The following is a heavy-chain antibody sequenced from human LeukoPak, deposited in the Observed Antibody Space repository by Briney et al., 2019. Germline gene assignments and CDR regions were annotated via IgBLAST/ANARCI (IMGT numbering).Heavy chain of an antibody. CDR2: IYPGDSDT. J-gene: IGHJ3*02. D-gene: IGHD6-19*01. CDR3: ARHVHQYSSGWYVAFDI. V-gene: IGHV5-51*01. CDR1: GYRFTSYW. Sequence: GESLKISCKGSGYRFTSYWIGWVRQMPGKGLEWMGIIYPGDSDTRYSPSFQGQVTISADKSISTAYLQWSSLKASDTAMYYCARHVHQYSSGWYVAFDIWGQGTMVTVSS.